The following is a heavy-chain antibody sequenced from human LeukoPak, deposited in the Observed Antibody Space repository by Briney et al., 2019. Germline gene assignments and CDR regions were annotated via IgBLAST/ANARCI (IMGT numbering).Heavy chain of an antibody. CDR1: GGSISSSSYY. CDR2: IYYSGST. Sequence: PSETLSLTCTVSGGSISSSSYYWGWIRQPPGKGLEWIGSIYYSGSTYYNPSLKSRVTISVDTSKNQFSLKLSSVTAADTAVYYCARGFRFGVVIIGPNWFDPWGQGTLVTVSS. V-gene: IGHV4-39*07. J-gene: IGHJ5*02. D-gene: IGHD3-3*01. CDR3: ARGFRFGVVIIGPNWFDP.